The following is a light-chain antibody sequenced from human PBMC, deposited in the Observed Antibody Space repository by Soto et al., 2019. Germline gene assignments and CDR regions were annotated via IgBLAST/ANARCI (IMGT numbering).Light chain of an antibody. CDR1: QTIIRY. CDR2: AAS. V-gene: IGKV1-39*01. CDR3: QQSYRTLFT. J-gene: IGKJ3*01. Sequence: DIQMTQSPSSLSASVGDRVTITCRASQTIIRYLNWYQQKPGRAPNLLIYAASSLHTGVPTRFSASGSGTEFTLTISSLQPEDSATYYCQQSYRTLFTFGPGTRVEI.